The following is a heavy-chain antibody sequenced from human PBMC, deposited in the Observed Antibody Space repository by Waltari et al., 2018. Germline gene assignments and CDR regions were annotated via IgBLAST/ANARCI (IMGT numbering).Heavy chain of an antibody. CDR1: GFTFSSYS. CDR2: IRSKAYGGTT. CDR3: AKRDWSAYYYYMDV. Sequence: EVQLVESGGGLVQPGGSLRLSCAASGFTFSSYSMNWVRQAPGKGLEWVGFIRSKAYGGTTEYAASVKGRFTISRDNSKNTLYLQMNSLRAEDTAVYYCAKRDWSAYYYYMDVWGKGTTVTVSS. D-gene: IGHD3-9*01. J-gene: IGHJ6*03. V-gene: IGHV3-23*04.